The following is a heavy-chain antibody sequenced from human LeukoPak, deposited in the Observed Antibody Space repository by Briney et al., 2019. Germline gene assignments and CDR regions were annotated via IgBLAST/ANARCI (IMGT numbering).Heavy chain of an antibody. V-gene: IGHV4-4*07. Sequence: PSETLSLTCTVSGGSISNHYSSWIRQSAGKGLEWIGRIYTSGSTNYNPSLKSRVTMSVDTSKNQFSLKLSSVTAADTAVYYCATSNLYSTSGIDYWGQGTLVTVSS. D-gene: IGHD6-13*01. CDR2: IYTSGST. J-gene: IGHJ4*02. CDR1: GGSISNHY. CDR3: ATSNLYSTSGIDY.